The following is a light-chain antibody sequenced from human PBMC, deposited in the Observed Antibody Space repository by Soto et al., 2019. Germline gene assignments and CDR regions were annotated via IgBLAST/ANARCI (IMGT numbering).Light chain of an antibody. J-gene: IGLJ3*02. Sequence: QSALTQPASVSGSPGQSITISCTGTSSDIGSNYYVSWFQQRPGKAPTLIIYEVSNRPSGVSTHFSGSKSGNTASLTISGLLPEDEAEYYCSSYTTTTRLFGGGTKVTVL. V-gene: IGLV2-14*01. CDR1: SSDIGSNYY. CDR2: EVS. CDR3: SSYTTTTRL.